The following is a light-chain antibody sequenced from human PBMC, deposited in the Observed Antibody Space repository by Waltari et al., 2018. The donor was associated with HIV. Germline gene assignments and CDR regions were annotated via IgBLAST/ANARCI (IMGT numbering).Light chain of an antibody. CDR3: AAWDASLHVV. CDR1: SSNIGTNI. Sequence: QSVLTQPPSAPETLGQGVTLSCFGSSSNIGTNIVNWYQHLPGAAPKLIIFRNHQRPSGVPDRFSGSQSGTSAFLTITGLLPGDEATYYCAAWDASLHVVFGGGTQLTVL. V-gene: IGLV1-44*01. CDR2: RNH. J-gene: IGLJ2*01.